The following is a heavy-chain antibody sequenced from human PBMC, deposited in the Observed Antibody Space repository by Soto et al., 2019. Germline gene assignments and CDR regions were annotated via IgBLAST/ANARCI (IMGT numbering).Heavy chain of an antibody. J-gene: IGHJ4*02. CDR2: IYSGGST. CDR3: ARDDGCSGGSCYSADYCDS. Sequence: EVQLVESGGGLVQPGGYLRLSCAASGFTVSSNYMSWVRQAPGKGLEWVSVIYSGGSTYYADSVKGRFTISRDNSKNTLYLQMNSLRAEDTAVYYCARDDGCSGGSCYSADYCDSWGQGTLVTVSS. CDR1: GFTVSSNY. V-gene: IGHV3-66*01. D-gene: IGHD2-15*01.